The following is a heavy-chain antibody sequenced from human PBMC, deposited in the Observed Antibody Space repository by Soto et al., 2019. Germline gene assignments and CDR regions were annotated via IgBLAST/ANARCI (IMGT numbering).Heavy chain of an antibody. CDR2: ISYDGSNK. D-gene: IGHD3-22*01. CDR3: ARDTGLFPRRTFDY. J-gene: IGHJ4*02. Sequence: AGGSLRLSCAASGFTFSSYAMHWVRQAPGKGLEWVAVISYDGSNKYYADSVKGRFTISRDNSKNTLYLQMNSLRAEDTAVHYCARDTGLFPRRTFDYWGQGTLVTVSS. V-gene: IGHV3-30-3*01. CDR1: GFTFSSYA.